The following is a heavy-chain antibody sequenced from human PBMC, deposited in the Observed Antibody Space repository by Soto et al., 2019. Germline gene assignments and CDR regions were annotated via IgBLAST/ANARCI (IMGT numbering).Heavy chain of an antibody. Sequence: EVQLVESGGGLVKPGGSLRLSCAASGFTFSSYSMNWVRQAPGKGLEWVSSISTSSSYIYYADSVKGRFTISRDNAKNSLYLQMNSLRAEDTAVYYCASPLGIVGATPVVDYWGQGNLVTVSS. J-gene: IGHJ4*02. V-gene: IGHV3-21*01. CDR1: GFTFSSYS. CDR3: ASPLGIVGATPVVDY. CDR2: ISTSSSYI. D-gene: IGHD1-26*01.